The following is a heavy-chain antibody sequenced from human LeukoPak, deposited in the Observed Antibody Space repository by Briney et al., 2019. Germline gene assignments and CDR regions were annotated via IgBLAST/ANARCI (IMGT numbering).Heavy chain of an antibody. J-gene: IGHJ4*02. D-gene: IGHD3-10*01. V-gene: IGHV3-33*01. CDR2: IWYDGSNK. CDR3: ASDSSSWSYCFDY. CDR1: GFIFSTYV. Sequence: GGSLRLSCAPSGFIFSTYVMHWVRQAPGKGLEWVALIWYDGSNKYYADTVMGRFTVSRDNSKNTLYLQMNSLRAEDTAVYYCASDSSSWSYCFDYWGQGTLVTVSS.